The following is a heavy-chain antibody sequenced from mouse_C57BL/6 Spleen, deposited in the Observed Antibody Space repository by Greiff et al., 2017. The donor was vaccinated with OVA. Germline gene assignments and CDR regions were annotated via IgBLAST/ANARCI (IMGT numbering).Heavy chain of an antibody. J-gene: IGHJ3*01. CDR3: ARFGPAYDGYFWFAY. V-gene: IGHV1-22*01. CDR2: INPNNGGT. CDR1: GYTFTDYN. D-gene: IGHD2-3*01. Sequence: EVQLQQSGPELVKPGASVKMSCKASGYTFTDYNMHWVKQSHGKSLEWIGYINPNNGGTSYKKKGKSKATWTVNKSSSTAYMELRSLTSEDSAVYYWARFGPAYDGYFWFAYWGQGTLVTVSA.